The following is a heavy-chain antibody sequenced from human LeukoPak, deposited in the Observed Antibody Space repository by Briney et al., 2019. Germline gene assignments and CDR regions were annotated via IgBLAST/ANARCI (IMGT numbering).Heavy chain of an antibody. D-gene: IGHD3-10*01. CDR3: ARRRMVRGVTPPYYYYYYMDV. CDR2: IYPGDSDT. J-gene: IGHJ6*03. Sequence: GESLKISCKGSGYSFTSYWIGWVRQMPGKGLEWMGIIYPGDSDTRYSPSFQGQVTISADKTISTAYLQWSSLKASDTAMYYCARRRMVRGVTPPYYYYYYMDVWGKGTTVTISS. CDR1: GYSFTSYW. V-gene: IGHV5-51*01.